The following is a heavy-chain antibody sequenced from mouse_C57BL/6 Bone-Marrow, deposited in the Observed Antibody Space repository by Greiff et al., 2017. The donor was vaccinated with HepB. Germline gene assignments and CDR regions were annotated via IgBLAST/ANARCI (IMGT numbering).Heavy chain of an antibody. Sequence: VQLQQSGAELVKPGASVKLSCKASGYTFTSYWMQWVKQRPGQGLEWIGEIDPSDSYTNYNQKFKGKATLTVDTSSSTAYMQLSSLTSEDSAVYYCARYDYDGGRFDYWGQGTTLTVSS. CDR2: IDPSDSYT. V-gene: IGHV1-50*01. CDR1: GYTFTSYW. CDR3: ARYDYDGGRFDY. D-gene: IGHD2-4*01. J-gene: IGHJ2*01.